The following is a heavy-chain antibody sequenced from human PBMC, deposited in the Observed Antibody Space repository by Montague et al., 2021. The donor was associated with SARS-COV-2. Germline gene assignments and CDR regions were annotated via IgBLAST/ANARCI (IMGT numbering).Heavy chain of an antibody. Sequence: SLRLSCAASGFTFGAYGMHWVRQAPGKGLEWVTVISFDGSHAYYVDSVKGRFSISRDNSRNMVYLQMNSLRAEDTAVYYCVKDYPTPGTSLAAFFDDWGQGTLVTVSS. CDR3: VKDYPTPGTSLAAFFDD. J-gene: IGHJ4*02. CDR1: GFTFGAYG. CDR2: ISFDGSHA. D-gene: IGHD1-1*01. V-gene: IGHV3-30*12.